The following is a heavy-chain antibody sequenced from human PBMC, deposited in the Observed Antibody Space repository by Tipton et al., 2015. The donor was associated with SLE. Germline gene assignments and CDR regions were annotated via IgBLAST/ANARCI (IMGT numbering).Heavy chain of an antibody. CDR3: AERYDTFEI. J-gene: IGHJ3*02. Sequence: LVQSGAEVKKPGAAVEVSCKASGYTFTSYAISWVRQAPGQGLEWMGWINPYTGNTDYAQKVQGRVTMTTDTSRSTAYLDLRSLRPDDTAVYYCAERYDTFEIWGQGTMVSVSS. CDR1: GYTFTSYA. CDR2: INPYTGNT. D-gene: IGHD1-1*01. V-gene: IGHV1-18*01.